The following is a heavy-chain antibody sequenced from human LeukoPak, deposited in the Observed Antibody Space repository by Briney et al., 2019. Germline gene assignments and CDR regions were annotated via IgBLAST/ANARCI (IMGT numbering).Heavy chain of an antibody. V-gene: IGHV3-30*02. CDR1: GFTFSSYG. D-gene: IGHD6-13*01. CDR3: AKDGRKAAAGTFDY. Sequence: GGSLRLSCAASGFTFSSYGMHWVRQAPGKGLEWVAFIRYDGSNKYYADSVKGRFTISRDNSKNTLYLQMNSLRAEDTAVYYCAKDGRKAAAGTFDYWGQGTLVTVSS. J-gene: IGHJ4*02. CDR2: IRYDGSNK.